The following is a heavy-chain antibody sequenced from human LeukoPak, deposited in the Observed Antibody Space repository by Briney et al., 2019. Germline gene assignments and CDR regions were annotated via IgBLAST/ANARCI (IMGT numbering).Heavy chain of an antibody. Sequence: PGGSLRLSCAASGFTFSSYSMNWVRQAPGKGLDWVSSISSSSGYIYYADSVRGRFTISRDNAKNSLYLQMNSLRAEDTAVYYCARTPGTYYGRFDYWGQGTLVTVSS. D-gene: IGHD3-16*01. CDR2: ISSSSGYI. V-gene: IGHV3-21*01. J-gene: IGHJ4*02. CDR1: GFTFSSYS. CDR3: ARTPGTYYGRFDY.